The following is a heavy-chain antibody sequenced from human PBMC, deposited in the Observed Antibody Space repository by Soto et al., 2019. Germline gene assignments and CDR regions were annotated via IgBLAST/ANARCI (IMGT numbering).Heavy chain of an antibody. CDR3: AILNSNGEQLEMVS. CDR2: IYPGDSDI. V-gene: IGHV5-51*01. J-gene: IGHJ1*01. D-gene: IGHD3-22*01. CDR1: GYSFTDYC. Sequence: PGESLKISCQASGYSFTDYCIGWVRQMPGKGLEWMGIIYPGDSDIRYSPSFQGQVTISADKSISTAYLQWSSLKASDTAMYYCAILNSNGEQLEMVSWAQCILVPVSS.